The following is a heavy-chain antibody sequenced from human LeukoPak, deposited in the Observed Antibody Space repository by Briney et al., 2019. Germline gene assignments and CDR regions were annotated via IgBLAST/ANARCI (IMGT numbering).Heavy chain of an antibody. CDR1: GFTFSTYD. J-gene: IGHJ3*02. V-gene: IGHV3-21*01. CDR2: ISATSRYI. Sequence: PGGSLRLSCAASGFTFSTYDMNWVRQAPGKGLEWVSSISATSRYIYYADPVRGRFTISRDNARNSLYLQMNSPRAEDTALYYCARMHCTGGGGWSIRMGASHIWGQGTMVTVSS. D-gene: IGHD2-8*02. CDR3: ARMHCTGGGGWSIRMGASHI.